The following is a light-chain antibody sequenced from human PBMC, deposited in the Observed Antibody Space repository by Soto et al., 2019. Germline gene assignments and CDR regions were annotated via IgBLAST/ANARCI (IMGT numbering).Light chain of an antibody. Sequence: QSALTQPPSVSGNPGQRVTISCSGSSSNIGGNYVYWYQHLPGTAPKVLIYRSNQRPSGVPDRFSGSKSGTSASLAISGLRSEDEADFYCATWDDSLSAGVFGGGTQLTVL. CDR2: RSN. J-gene: IGLJ2*01. CDR1: SSNIGGNY. V-gene: IGLV1-47*01. CDR3: ATWDDSLSAGV.